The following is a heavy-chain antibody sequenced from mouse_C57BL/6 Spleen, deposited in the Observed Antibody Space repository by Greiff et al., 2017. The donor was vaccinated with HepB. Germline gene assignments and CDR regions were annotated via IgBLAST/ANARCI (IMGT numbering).Heavy chain of an antibody. CDR1: GYTFTSYW. CDR2: IDPSDSYT. D-gene: IGHD1-1*01. V-gene: IGHV1-69*01. CDR3: ARWAYYGSSRYFDV. J-gene: IGHJ1*03. Sequence: VQLQQPGAELVMPGASVKLSCKASGYTFTSYWMHWVKQRPGQGLEWIGEIDPSDSYTNYNQKFKGKSTLTVDKSSSTAYMQLSSLTSEDSAVYYCARWAYYGSSRYFDVWGTGTTVTVSS.